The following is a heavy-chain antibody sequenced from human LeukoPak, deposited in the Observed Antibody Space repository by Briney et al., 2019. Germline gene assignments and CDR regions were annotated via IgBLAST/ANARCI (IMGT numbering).Heavy chain of an antibody. CDR3: ASGSAFDY. J-gene: IGHJ4*02. CDR2: IKQDGSEK. D-gene: IGHD2-15*01. CDR1: GFIFSNYW. Sequence: PGGSLRLSCAASGFIFSNYWMSWVRQAPGKGLEWVANIKQDGSEKYYVDSVKGRFTISRDNAKNSLYLQMSSLGAEDTAVYYCASGSAFDYWGQGILVTVSS. V-gene: IGHV3-7*01.